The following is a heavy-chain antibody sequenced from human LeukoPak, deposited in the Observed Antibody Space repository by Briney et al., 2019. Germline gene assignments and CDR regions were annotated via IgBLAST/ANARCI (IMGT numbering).Heavy chain of an antibody. D-gene: IGHD3-16*01. CDR3: AQGARADTYWYFDL. J-gene: IGHJ2*01. CDR1: GVKLSSYA. CDR2: IWGSGTST. V-gene: IGHV3-23*01. Sequence: GGSLRLSCAASGVKLSSYAMSWVRQAPGKGLEWVSCIWGSGTSTFYADSVKGRFTISRDNSKNTLYLQMNSLRAEDTAAYYCAQGARADTYWYFDLWGRGTLVTVSS.